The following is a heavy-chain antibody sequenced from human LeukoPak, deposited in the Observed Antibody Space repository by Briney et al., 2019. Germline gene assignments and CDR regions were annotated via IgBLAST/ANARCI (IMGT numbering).Heavy chain of an antibody. D-gene: IGHD4-17*01. CDR3: ARDLDYGDYYFDY. Sequence: GGSLRLSCVVSGFTFSTFTMNWVRQAPGKGLEWVSCISSSSSYIYYADSVKGRFTIPRDNAKNSLYLQMNSLRAEDTAVYYCARDLDYGDYYFDYWGQGTLVTVSS. J-gene: IGHJ4*02. V-gene: IGHV3-21*01. CDR1: GFTFSTFT. CDR2: ISSSSSYI.